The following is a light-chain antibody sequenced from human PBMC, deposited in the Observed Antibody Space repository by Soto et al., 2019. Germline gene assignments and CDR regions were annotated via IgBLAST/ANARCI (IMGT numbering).Light chain of an antibody. CDR2: TDY. Sequence: QSVLTQSPSASGTPGQRVTISCSGSSSNIGSNTVNWYQQLPGTAPKLLIYTDYQRPSGVPDRFSGSKSGTSASLAISGLQSEDEADYYCAAWDDSLNGVVFVGGTKVTVL. V-gene: IGLV1-44*01. CDR1: SSNIGSNT. J-gene: IGLJ3*02. CDR3: AAWDDSLNGVV.